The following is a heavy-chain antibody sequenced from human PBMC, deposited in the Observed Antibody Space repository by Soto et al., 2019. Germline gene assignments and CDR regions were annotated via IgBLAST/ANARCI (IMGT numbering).Heavy chain of an antibody. J-gene: IGHJ4*02. Sequence: QVQLVESGGGVVQPGRSLRLSCAASGFTFSSFGMHWVRQAPGKGLVWVAVVWYDGTEKYYADSVKGRFTISRDNSKNTPYLQMHSLGTEDTAVYYCARDSLSGSSWYYFDLWCPGTPVTVSS. CDR2: VWYDGTEK. CDR3: ARDSLSGSSWYYFDL. V-gene: IGHV3-33*01. D-gene: IGHD6-13*01. CDR1: GFTFSSFG.